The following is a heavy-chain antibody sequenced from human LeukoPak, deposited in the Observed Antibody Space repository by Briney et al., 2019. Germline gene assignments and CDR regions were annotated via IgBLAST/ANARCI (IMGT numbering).Heavy chain of an antibody. J-gene: IGHJ6*02. CDR1: GGSISYYY. CDR3: AREDPQTRVPEGMDV. V-gene: IGHV4-59*01. D-gene: IGHD4/OR15-4a*01. Sequence: SETLSLTCTVSGGSISYYYWSWIRQSPGKGLEWIGYVYYSGTTNYNPSLKSRATISVDTSKNQFPLQLRSVTAADTAVYYCAREDPQTRVPEGMDVWGQGTTVTVSS. CDR2: VYYSGTT.